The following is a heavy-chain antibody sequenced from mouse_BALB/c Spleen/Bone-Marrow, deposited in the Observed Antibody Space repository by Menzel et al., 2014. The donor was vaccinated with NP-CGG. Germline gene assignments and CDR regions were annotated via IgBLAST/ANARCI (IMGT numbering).Heavy chain of an antibody. V-gene: IGHV1-18*01. Sequence: VQLKQSGPELVKPGTSMKISCKASGYSFTGYTMNWVKQSHGKNLEWIGLIYPYNGGTTYNQKFKGKATFTIDKASSTAYMELLSLTSEDSAVYYCARSDYYGSSYKAWFTYWGQGTLVTVSA. CDR2: IYPYNGGT. CDR3: ARSDYYGSSYKAWFTY. D-gene: IGHD1-1*01. J-gene: IGHJ3*01. CDR1: GYSFTGYT.